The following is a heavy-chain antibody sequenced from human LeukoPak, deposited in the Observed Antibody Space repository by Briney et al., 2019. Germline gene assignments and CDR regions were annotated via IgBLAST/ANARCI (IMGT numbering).Heavy chain of an antibody. Sequence: STPALVKPTPTLTLTCTFSGCSLNTPRMGLAWIRQPPGKALEWLARIDWADDTFYSTSPQARLSISPDTYNYEVVLTMTNMEPVDTGTYYFARMTSDSPSFDCWGRGTVVTVCS. D-gene: IGHD2-21*01. J-gene: IGHJ4*02. CDR2: IDWADDT. V-gene: IGHV2-70*04. CDR3: ARMTSDSPSFDC. CDR1: GCSLNTPRMG.